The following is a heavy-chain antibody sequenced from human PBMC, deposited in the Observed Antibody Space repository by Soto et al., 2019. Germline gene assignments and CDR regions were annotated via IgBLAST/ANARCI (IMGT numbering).Heavy chain of an antibody. J-gene: IGHJ4*02. CDR3: ARGQGDY. CDR1: GGSFSGYY. CDR2: INHSGST. Sequence: SETLSLTCAVYGGSFSGYYWSWIRQPPGKGLEWIGEINHSGSTNYNPSLKSRVTISVDTSKNQFSLELSSVTAADTAVYYCARGQGDYWGQGTLVTVSS. V-gene: IGHV4-34*01.